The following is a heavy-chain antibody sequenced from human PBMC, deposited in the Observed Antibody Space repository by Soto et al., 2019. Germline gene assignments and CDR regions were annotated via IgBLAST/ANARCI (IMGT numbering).Heavy chain of an antibody. V-gene: IGHV4-59*01. J-gene: IGHJ5*02. Sequence: PSETLSLTCTVSGGSISSYYWSWIRQPPGQGLEWIGYIYYSGSTNYNPSLKSRVTISVDTSKNQFSLKLSSVTAADTAVYYCARDGLYCSGGSCYNWFDPWGQGTLVTVSS. CDR3: ARDGLYCSGGSCYNWFDP. CDR1: GGSISSYY. D-gene: IGHD2-15*01. CDR2: IYYSGST.